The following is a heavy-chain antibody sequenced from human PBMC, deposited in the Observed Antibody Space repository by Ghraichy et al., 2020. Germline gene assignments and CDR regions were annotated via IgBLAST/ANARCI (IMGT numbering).Heavy chain of an antibody. CDR3: TKEERRERWSRYHYYAMDD. CDR1: GFTFDDYV. Sequence: GGSLRLSCEASGFTFDDYVMFWVRQAPGKGPEWVSLISGDGSTTYYSDSVKGRFTISRDNTKNSLFLQMNSLRGEDTALYYCTKEERRERWSRYHYYAMDDWVQGTTVTVSS. V-gene: IGHV3-43*02. J-gene: IGHJ6*02. CDR2: ISGDGSTT. D-gene: IGHD3-9*01.